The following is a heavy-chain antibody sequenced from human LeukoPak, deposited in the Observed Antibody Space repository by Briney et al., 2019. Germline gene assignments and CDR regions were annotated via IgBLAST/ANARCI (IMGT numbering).Heavy chain of an antibody. J-gene: IGHJ6*03. D-gene: IGHD3-3*01. CDR1: GFTFDDYG. Sequence: GGSLRLSCAASGFTFDDYGMSWVRQAPGKGLEWVSGINWNGGSTGYADSVKGRFTISRDNAKNSLYLQMNSLRAEDTALYYCARQFWSGYWYYYYYYMDVWGKGITVTVSS. CDR2: INWNGGST. V-gene: IGHV3-20*04. CDR3: ARQFWSGYWYYYYYYMDV.